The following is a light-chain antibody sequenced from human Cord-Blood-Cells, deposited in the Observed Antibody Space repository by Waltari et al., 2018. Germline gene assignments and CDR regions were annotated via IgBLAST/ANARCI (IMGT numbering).Light chain of an antibody. J-gene: IGKJ4*01. CDR1: QSISSY. CDR3: QQNYSTPLT. Sequence: DIQITQSPSSLSASVGDRVTITCRASQSISSYINWYQQKPGKAPKLLIYAASSLQSGVPSRFSGSVSGTAFTLTISSLQPEDFATYFCQQNYSTPLTFGGGTKVEIK. CDR2: AAS. V-gene: IGKV1-39*01.